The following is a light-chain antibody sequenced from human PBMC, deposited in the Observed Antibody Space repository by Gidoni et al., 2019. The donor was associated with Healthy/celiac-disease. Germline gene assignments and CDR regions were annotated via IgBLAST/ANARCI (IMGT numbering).Light chain of an antibody. Sequence: SALTQPASVSGSPGQSIPIYCTGTSSDVGGYNYVSWYPQHPGKAPNLMIYDVSNRPSGVSNRFSGSKSCNTASLTISVLQSDDEADYYCSSYTSSRTPDVVFGGGTKLTVL. CDR2: DVS. CDR3: SSYTSSRTPDVV. V-gene: IGLV2-14*03. CDR1: SSDVGGYNY. J-gene: IGLJ2*01.